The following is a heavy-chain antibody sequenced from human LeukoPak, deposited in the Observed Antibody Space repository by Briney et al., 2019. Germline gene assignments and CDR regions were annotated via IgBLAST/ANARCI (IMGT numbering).Heavy chain of an antibody. D-gene: IGHD1-1*01. V-gene: IGHV3-48*01. J-gene: IGHJ4*02. CDR3: ARDHNYAFDN. CDR1: GFPFIEYS. CDR2: IGIDSGKT. Sequence: PGGSLRLSCTASGFPFIEYSMNWVRQVPGKGLEWIAYIGIDSGKTRYAVSVRGRFTISADKTRNSLYLQMNSLRVEDTAVYFCARDHNYAFDNWGQGALVSVAS.